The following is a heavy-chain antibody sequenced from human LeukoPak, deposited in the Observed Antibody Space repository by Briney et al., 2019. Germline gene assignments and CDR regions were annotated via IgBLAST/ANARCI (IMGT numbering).Heavy chain of an antibody. D-gene: IGHD4-17*01. Sequence: GASVKVSCEASGYTFSGYYIHWVRQAPGQGLEWLGWINPNTGGTNFAQKFQGRFTMTRDTPMSTAYMELNRLRSDDTAVYYCARTRLYGDFGAYDAFDIWGQGTLVTVS. CDR2: INPNTGGT. J-gene: IGHJ3*02. V-gene: IGHV1-2*02. CDR1: GYTFSGYY. CDR3: ARTRLYGDFGAYDAFDI.